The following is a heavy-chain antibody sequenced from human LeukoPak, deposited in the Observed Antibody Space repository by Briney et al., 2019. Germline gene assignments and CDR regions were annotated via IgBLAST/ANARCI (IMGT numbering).Heavy chain of an antibody. D-gene: IGHD3-22*01. V-gene: IGHV3-30*02. Sequence: GGSLRLSCAASGFTFNNFGMHWVRQAPGKGLEWVTFIQYNGNNKYYADSVKGRFTISRDNSKSTLYLQMNSLRAEDTAVYYCARSGTTYYYDSGTRIWGQGTMVTVSS. CDR2: IQYNGNNK. CDR1: GFTFNNFG. J-gene: IGHJ3*02. CDR3: ARSGTTYYYDSGTRI.